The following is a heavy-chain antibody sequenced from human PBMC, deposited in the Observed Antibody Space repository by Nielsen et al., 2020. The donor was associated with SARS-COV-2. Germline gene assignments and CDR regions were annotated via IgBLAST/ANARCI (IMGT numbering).Heavy chain of an antibody. Sequence: WIRQPPGKGLEWIGYIYHSGSTYYNPSLESRVTISVDRSKNQFSLKLSSVTAADTAVYYCARAIVVVRGVIITQYHYYFDYWGQGTLVTVSS. D-gene: IGHD3-10*01. CDR2: IYHSGST. J-gene: IGHJ4*02. CDR3: ARAIVVVRGVIITQYHYYFDY. V-gene: IGHV4-30-2*01.